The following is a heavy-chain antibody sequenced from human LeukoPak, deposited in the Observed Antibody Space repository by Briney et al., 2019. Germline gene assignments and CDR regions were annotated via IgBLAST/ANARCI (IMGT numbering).Heavy chain of an antibody. CDR1: GYTFTGYY. CDR2: INPNSGGT. Sequence: ASVKVSCKASGYTFTGYYMHWVRQAPGQGLEWMGWINPNSGGTNYAQKFQGRVTMTRDTSISTAYMELSRLRSDDTAVYYCARERGGYCSGTSCRPIWFDPWGQGTLVTVSS. V-gene: IGHV1-2*02. J-gene: IGHJ5*02. D-gene: IGHD2-2*01. CDR3: ARERGGYCSGTSCRPIWFDP.